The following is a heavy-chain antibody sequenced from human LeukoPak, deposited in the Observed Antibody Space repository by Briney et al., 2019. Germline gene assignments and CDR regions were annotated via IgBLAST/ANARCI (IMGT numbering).Heavy chain of an antibody. Sequence: PGGSLRLSCVASGFSFSSYGMYWVRQAPGKGLEWVAVISYDGSNKYYADSVKGRFTISRDNSKNTLYLQMNSLRAEDTAVYYCARELSTMVRGVISYWGQGTLVTVSS. CDR1: GFSFSSYG. J-gene: IGHJ4*02. CDR2: ISYDGSNK. V-gene: IGHV3-30*03. D-gene: IGHD3-10*01. CDR3: ARELSTMVRGVISY.